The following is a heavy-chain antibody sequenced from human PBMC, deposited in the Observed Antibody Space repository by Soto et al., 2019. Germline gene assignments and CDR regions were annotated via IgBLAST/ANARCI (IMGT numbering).Heavy chain of an antibody. D-gene: IGHD2-8*01. CDR1: GVPISSGNW. CDR2: IFHDGTA. CDR3: ARLVYDTRLNYMYFDF. J-gene: IGHJ4*02. Sequence: SETLSLTCAVSGVPISSGNWWTWVRQTPQRGLEYIGEIFHDGTANYYPSFERRVAISVDTSKNQFSLKLTSVTAADTAIYFCARLVYDTRLNYMYFDFWGQGALVTVSS. V-gene: IGHV4-4*02.